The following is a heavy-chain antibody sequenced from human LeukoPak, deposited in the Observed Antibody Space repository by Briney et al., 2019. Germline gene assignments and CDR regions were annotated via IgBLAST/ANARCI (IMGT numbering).Heavy chain of an antibody. CDR2: ISSSSSYI. J-gene: IGHJ4*02. Sequence: SGGSLRLSCAASGFTFSSYAMSWVRQAPGKGLEWVSSISSSSSYIYYADSVKGRFTISRDNAKNSLYLQMNSLRAEDTAVYYCARGAYKGRFLGDYWGQGTLVTVSS. D-gene: IGHD3-16*01. CDR1: GFTFSSYA. V-gene: IGHV3-21*01. CDR3: ARGAYKGRFLGDY.